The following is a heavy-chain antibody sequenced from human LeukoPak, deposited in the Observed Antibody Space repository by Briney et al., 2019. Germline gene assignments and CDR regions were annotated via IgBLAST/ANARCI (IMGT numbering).Heavy chain of an antibody. Sequence: ASVKVSCRASGYTFPSYFMHWVRQAPGQGLEWMGIINPTGGSTTYAQKFQGRVTMTRDTSTSTVYMELSSLRSDDTAVYYCARTAARRFDYWGQGTLVTVSS. CDR3: ARTAARRFDY. CDR1: GYTFPSYF. J-gene: IGHJ4*02. CDR2: INPTGGST. V-gene: IGHV1-46*01. D-gene: IGHD6-6*01.